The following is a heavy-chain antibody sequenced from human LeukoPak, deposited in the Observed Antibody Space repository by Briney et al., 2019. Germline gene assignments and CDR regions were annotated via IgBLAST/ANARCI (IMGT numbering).Heavy chain of an antibody. D-gene: IGHD1-26*01. CDR3: ARRVYAGSYVDY. CDR1: GFTFSSYG. V-gene: IGHV3-30*03. CDR2: ISYDGSNK. J-gene: IGHJ4*02. Sequence: GRSLRLSCAASGFTFSSYGMHWVRQAPGKGLEWVAVISYDGSNKYYADSVKGRFTISRDNSKNTLYLQMNSLRAEDTAVYYCARRVYAGSYVDYWGQETLVTVSS.